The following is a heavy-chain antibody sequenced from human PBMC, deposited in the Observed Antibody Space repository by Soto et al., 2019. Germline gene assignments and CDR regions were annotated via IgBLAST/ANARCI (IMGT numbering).Heavy chain of an antibody. V-gene: IGHV4-59*01. CDR1: GGSISSYY. D-gene: IGHD6-13*01. Sequence: SETLSLTCTVSGGSISSYYWSWIRQPPGKGLEWIGYIYYSGSTNYNPSLKSRVTISVDTSKNQFSLKLSSVTAADTAVYYCARGGAAWDGMDVWGQGTTVTVSS. CDR2: IYYSGST. CDR3: ARGGAAWDGMDV. J-gene: IGHJ6*02.